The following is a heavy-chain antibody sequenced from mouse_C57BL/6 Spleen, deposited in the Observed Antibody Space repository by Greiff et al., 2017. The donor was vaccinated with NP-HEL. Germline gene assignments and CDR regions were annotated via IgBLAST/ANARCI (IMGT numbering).Heavy chain of an antibody. V-gene: IGHV1-80*01. CDR2: IYPGDGDT. CDR3: AREGLRRRYFDV. CDR1: GYAFSSYW. J-gene: IGHJ1*03. D-gene: IGHD2-2*01. Sequence: VQLQQSGAELVKPGASVKISCKASGYAFSSYWMNWVKQRPGKGLEWIGQIYPGDGDTNYNGKLKGKGTLTADKSAGTADMQLTSLTSEDSAVYICAREGLRRRYFDVWGTGTTGNVSS.